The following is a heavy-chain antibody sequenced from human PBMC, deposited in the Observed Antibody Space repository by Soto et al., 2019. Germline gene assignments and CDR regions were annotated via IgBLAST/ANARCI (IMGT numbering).Heavy chain of an antibody. V-gene: IGHV1-69*13. CDR1: GGTVSSYG. Sequence: GASVKVSCKASGGTVSSYGINWVRQAPGQGLEWMGGIIPVFGTANYAQKFQGRVTITADESTSTTYMELSSLRSEDTAVYYCAREKKYYDFWSGYLGASGFDYWGQGTLVTVSS. CDR2: IIPVFGTA. D-gene: IGHD3-3*01. J-gene: IGHJ4*02. CDR3: AREKKYYDFWSGYLGASGFDY.